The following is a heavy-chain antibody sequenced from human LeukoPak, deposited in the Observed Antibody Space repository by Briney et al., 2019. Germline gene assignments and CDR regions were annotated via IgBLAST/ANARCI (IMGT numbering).Heavy chain of an antibody. CDR1: GFTFSSYS. J-gene: IGHJ3*02. V-gene: IGHV3-21*01. D-gene: IGHD6-19*01. CDR3: ARDSVAGTSGAFEI. Sequence: PGGSLRLSCAASGFTFSSYSMNWVRQAPGKGLEWVSSISSSGSFIYYADSVKGRFTISRDNAKNSLYLQMNSLRAEDTAVYYCARDSVAGTSGAFEIWGQGTMVTVSS. CDR2: ISSSGSFI.